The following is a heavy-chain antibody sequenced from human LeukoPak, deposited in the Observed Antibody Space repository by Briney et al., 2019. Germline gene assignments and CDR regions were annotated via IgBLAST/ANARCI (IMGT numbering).Heavy chain of an antibody. Sequence: PGGSLRLSCAASGLTFSSHWMHWVRQAPGKGLEWVSSISSSSSYIYYADSVKGRFTISRDNAKNSLYLQMNSLRAEDTAVYYCARDYIAAAGTVTYYYYGMDVWGQGTTVTVSS. CDR3: ARDYIAAAGTVTYYYYGMDV. CDR1: GLTFSSHW. CDR2: ISSSSSYI. J-gene: IGHJ6*02. V-gene: IGHV3-21*01. D-gene: IGHD6-13*01.